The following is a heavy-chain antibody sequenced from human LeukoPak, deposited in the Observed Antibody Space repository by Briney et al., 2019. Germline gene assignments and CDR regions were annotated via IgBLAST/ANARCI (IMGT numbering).Heavy chain of an antibody. V-gene: IGHV4-39*02. CDR1: GGSISSSSYY. D-gene: IGHD6-19*01. J-gene: IGHJ3*02. CDR2: IYYSGST. Sequence: PSETLSLTCTVSGGSISSSSYYWGWIRQPPGKGLEWIGSIYYSGSTYYNPSLKSRVTISVDTSKNQFSLQLNSVTPEDTAVYYCVRDNKGIAVSVAFDIWGQGTMVTVSS. CDR3: VRDNKGIAVSVAFDI.